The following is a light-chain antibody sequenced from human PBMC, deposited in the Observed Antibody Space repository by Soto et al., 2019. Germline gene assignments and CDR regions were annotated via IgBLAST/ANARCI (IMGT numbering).Light chain of an antibody. CDR1: SSDVGGYNY. CDR3: SSYTISTLVV. V-gene: IGLV2-14*01. Sequence: QSVLTQPASVSGSPGQSITISCTGTSSDVGGYNYVSWYQQHPGKAPKLMIYYVSNRPSGVSNRFSGSKSGNTASLTISGLQAEDEADYYCSSYTISTLVVFGGGTKVTVL. CDR2: YVS. J-gene: IGLJ2*01.